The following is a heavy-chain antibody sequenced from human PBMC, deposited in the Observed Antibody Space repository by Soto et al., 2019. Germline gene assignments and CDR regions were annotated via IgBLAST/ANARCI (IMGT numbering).Heavy chain of an antibody. Sequence: PSETLSLTCTVSGDSISSCYWSWIRQPPGKGLEWVGYISYTGSTIYNPSLESRATISLDTSKNQVSLSLNSVTVADTAVYYCADVAGLLVWFDPWGRGTLVTVSS. J-gene: IGHJ5*02. CDR1: GDSISSCY. V-gene: IGHV4-59*13. CDR3: ADVAGLLVWFDP. D-gene: IGHD2-21*01. CDR2: ISYTGST.